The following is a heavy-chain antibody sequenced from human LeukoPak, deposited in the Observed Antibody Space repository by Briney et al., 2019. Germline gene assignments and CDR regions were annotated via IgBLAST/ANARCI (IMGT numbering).Heavy chain of an antibody. D-gene: IGHD6-6*01. J-gene: IGHJ4*02. CDR1: GYTLTELS. CDR3: ARAKAAREHFDY. CDR2: FDPEDGET. V-gene: IGHV1-24*01. Sequence: ASVKVSCKVSGYTLTELSMHWVRQAPGKGLEWMGGFDPEDGETIYAQKFQGRVTMTEDTSTDTAYMELSSLRSEDTAVYYCARAKAAREHFDYWGRGTLVTVSS.